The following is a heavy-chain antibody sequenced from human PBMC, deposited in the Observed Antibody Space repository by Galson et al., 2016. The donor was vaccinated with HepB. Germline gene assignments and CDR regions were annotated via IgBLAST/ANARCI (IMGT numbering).Heavy chain of an antibody. CDR3: ARDKYYYDTSGSSYYFDH. Sequence: SVKVSCKASGGTISSYTISWVRQAPGQGLEWMGGFIPILHTVKYAQRFQGRVTISADKSTNIGYMELSSLRSDYTAVYYCARDKYYYDTSGSSYYFDHWGQGTLVTVSS. V-gene: IGHV1-69*08. J-gene: IGHJ4*02. D-gene: IGHD3-22*01. CDR1: GGTISSYT. CDR2: FIPILHTV.